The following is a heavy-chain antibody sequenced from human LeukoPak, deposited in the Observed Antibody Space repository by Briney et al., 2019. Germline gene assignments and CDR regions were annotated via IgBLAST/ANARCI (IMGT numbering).Heavy chain of an antibody. V-gene: IGHV4-39*01. CDR1: GDFLSSGAYY. J-gene: IGHJ5*02. CDR2: IYYSGST. CDR3: TRYSTVSGWFDP. Sequence: SETLSLTCTASGDFLSSGAYYWGWIRQSPGKGLAWIGSIYYSGSTFYNASFESRVTMSVDTSKNQFSLKLSSVTAADTAVYYCTRYSTVSGWFDPWGQRTLVTVDS. D-gene: IGHD6-13*01.